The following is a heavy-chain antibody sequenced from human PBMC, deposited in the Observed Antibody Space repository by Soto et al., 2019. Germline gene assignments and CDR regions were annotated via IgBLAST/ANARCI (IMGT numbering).Heavy chain of an antibody. CDR3: AKEGEANWNWGYYFDY. CDR1: GFTFSSYA. D-gene: IGHD1-1*01. CDR2: ISGSGGST. V-gene: IGHV3-23*01. J-gene: IGHJ4*02. Sequence: GGSLRLSCAASGFTFSSYAMSWVRQAPGKGLEWVSAISGSGGSTYYADSVKGRFTISRDNSKNTLYLQMNSLRAEDTAVYYCAKEGEANWNWGYYFDYWGQGTLVTVSS.